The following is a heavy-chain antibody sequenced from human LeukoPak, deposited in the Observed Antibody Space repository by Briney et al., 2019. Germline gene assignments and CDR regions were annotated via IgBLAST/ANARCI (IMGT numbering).Heavy chain of an antibody. D-gene: IGHD2-21*02. Sequence: GGSLRLSCAASGFTFSSHWMHWVRQAPGKGLVWVPRINSDGSSTNYADSVKGRFTISRDNAKNTLYLRTNSLRPEDTAVYFCARGLRAGVPNALDIWGRGTMVTVSS. CDR1: GFTFSSHW. CDR2: INSDGSST. V-gene: IGHV3-74*01. CDR3: ARGLRAGVPNALDI. J-gene: IGHJ3*02.